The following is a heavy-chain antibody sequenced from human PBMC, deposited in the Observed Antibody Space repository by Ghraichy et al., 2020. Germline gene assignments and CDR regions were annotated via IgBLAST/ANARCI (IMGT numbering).Heavy chain of an antibody. V-gene: IGHV1-18*01. CDR2: ISAYNGNT. Sequence: ASVKVSCKDSGYTFTSYGISWVRQAPGQGLEWMGWISAYNGNTKYVQTLQGRVTLTTDTSASPVYMELRSLRSDDTAMYYCARDDVRSGYYYYWGQGTRVTVYS. CDR1: GYTFTSYG. CDR3: ARDDVRSGYYYY. D-gene: IGHD3-22*01. J-gene: IGHJ4*02.